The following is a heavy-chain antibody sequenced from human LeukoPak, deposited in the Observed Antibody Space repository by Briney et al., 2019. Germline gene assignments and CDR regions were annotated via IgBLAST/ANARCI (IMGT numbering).Heavy chain of an antibody. D-gene: IGHD6-19*01. CDR2: IKEDGSEK. CDR3: ARAVASNWFDP. Sequence: SGGSLKLSCAASGFNYRSYWMSWVRQAPGKGLEWLANIKEDGSEKYYVDSVKGRFAISRDNAKSSLYLQMNTLRAEDTAVYYCARAVASNWFDPWGQGTLVTVSS. V-gene: IGHV3-7*01. CDR1: GFNYRSYW. J-gene: IGHJ5*02.